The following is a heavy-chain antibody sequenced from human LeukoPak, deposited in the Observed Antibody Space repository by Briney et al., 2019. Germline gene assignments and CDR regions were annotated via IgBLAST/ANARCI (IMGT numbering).Heavy chain of an antibody. CDR2: INPNSGGT. Sequence: EASVKVSCKASGYTFTGYYMHWVRQAPGQGLEWMGWINPNSGGTNYAQKFQGWVTMTRDTSISTAYMELSRLRSDDTAVYYCARGLMITKLRGPFEFDYWGQGTLVTVSS. D-gene: IGHD3-16*01. CDR3: ARGLMITKLRGPFEFDY. J-gene: IGHJ4*02. CDR1: GYTFTGYY. V-gene: IGHV1-2*04.